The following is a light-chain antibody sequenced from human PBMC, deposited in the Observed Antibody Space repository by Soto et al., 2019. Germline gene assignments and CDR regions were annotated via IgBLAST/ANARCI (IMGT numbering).Light chain of an antibody. J-gene: IGLJ1*01. CDR1: SSDVGSYNY. Sequence: QSVLTQPPSASGSPGQSVTISCTGTSSDVGSYNYVSWYQQHPGKAPKLMIYEVNKRPSGVPDRFSGSKSGNTASLTVSGLQAEDEADYYCSSYAGSDNLGVFGNGTKLTVL. CDR3: SSYAGSDNLGV. CDR2: EVN. V-gene: IGLV2-8*01.